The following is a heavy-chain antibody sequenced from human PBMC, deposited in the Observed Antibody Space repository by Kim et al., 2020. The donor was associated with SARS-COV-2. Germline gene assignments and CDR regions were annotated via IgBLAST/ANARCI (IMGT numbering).Heavy chain of an antibody. Sequence: ASVKVSCKVSGYTLIELSMYWVRQAPGKGLEWMGGFDPEDGETIYAQKFQGRVTMTEDTSTDTAYMELSSLRSEDTAVYYCATERMLRGVLSSFDYWGQGPPLPVSS. CDR2: FDPEDGET. D-gene: IGHD3-10*01. J-gene: IGHJ4*02. CDR3: ATERMLRGVLSSFDY. CDR1: GYTLIELS. V-gene: IGHV1-24*01.